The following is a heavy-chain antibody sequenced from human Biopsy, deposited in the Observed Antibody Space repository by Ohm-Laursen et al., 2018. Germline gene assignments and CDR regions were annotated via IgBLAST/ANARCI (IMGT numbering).Heavy chain of an antibody. CDR3: ARLYRLDDYWNDDPPDAFDV. V-gene: IGHV4-59*01. J-gene: IGHJ3*01. CDR1: GGSIRSDY. Sequence: SQTLSLTCTVSGGSIRSDYWSWIRQSPRKGLERIGHISGRGATNYNPSLRGRVTISVDTSKNQSSLKLSSVTAADTAVFFCARLYRLDDYWNDDPPDAFDVWGQGTMVTVSS. D-gene: IGHD3-3*01. CDR2: ISGRGAT.